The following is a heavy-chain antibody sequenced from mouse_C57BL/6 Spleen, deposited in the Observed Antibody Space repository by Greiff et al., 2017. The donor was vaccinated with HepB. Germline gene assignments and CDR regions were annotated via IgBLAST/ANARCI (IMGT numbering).Heavy chain of an antibody. Sequence: VKLQESGAELVRPGASVKVSCKASGYAFTNYLIEWVKQRPGQGLEWIGVINPGSGGTNYNEKFKGKATLTADKSSSTAYMQLSSLTSEDSAVYFCARDGSFYAMDYWGQGTSVTVSS. CDR1: GYAFTNYL. V-gene: IGHV1-54*01. J-gene: IGHJ4*01. CDR2: INPGSGGT. D-gene: IGHD1-1*01. CDR3: ARDGSFYAMDY.